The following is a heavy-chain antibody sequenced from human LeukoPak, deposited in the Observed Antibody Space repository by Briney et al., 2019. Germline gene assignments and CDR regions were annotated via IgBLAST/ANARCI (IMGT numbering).Heavy chain of an antibody. V-gene: IGHV3-7*01. CDR3: ARGGAIDV. D-gene: IGHD2-21*01. CDR1: GFTFTNNW. J-gene: IGHJ4*02. CDR2: IKQDESEI. Sequence: GGSLRLSCVASGFTFTNNWMTWVRQAPGKGLEWVANIKQDESEIYYVDSVKGRFTISRDNARNLVYLQMNSLRVGDTAVYYCARGGAIDVWGQGTQVTVAA.